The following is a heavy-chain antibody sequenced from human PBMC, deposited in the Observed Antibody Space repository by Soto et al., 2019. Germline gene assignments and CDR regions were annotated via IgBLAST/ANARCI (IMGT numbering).Heavy chain of an antibody. CDR1: GFTFSSYA. D-gene: IGHD3-3*01. J-gene: IGHJ4*02. V-gene: IGHV3-23*01. CDR3: ARLGYDFWGGMFDY. Sequence: GGSLRLSCAASGFTFSSYAMSWVRQAPGKGLEWVSAISGSGGSTYYADSVKGRFTISRDNSKNTLYLQMNSLRAEDTAVYYCARLGYDFWGGMFDYWGQGTLVTVSS. CDR2: ISGSGGST.